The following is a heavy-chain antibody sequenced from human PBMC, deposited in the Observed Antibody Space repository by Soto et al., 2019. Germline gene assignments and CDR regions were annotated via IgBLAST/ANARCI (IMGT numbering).Heavy chain of an antibody. CDR3: AIVVVPAARYYYYYYMDV. CDR1: GGTFSSYT. V-gene: IGHV1-69*02. Sequence: SVKVSCKASGGTFSSYTISWVRQAPGQGLEWMGRIIPILGIANYAQKFQGRVTITADKSTSTAYMELSSLRSEDTAVYYCAIVVVPAARYYYYYYMDVWGKGTTVTVSS. J-gene: IGHJ6*03. CDR2: IIPILGIA. D-gene: IGHD2-2*01.